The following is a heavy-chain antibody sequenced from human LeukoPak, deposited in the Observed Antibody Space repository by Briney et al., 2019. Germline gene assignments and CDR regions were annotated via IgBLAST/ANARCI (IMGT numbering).Heavy chain of an antibody. V-gene: IGHV3-30-3*01. CDR1: GFTFSSYA. J-gene: IGHJ4*02. CDR3: ARDVG. D-gene: IGHD2-15*01. Sequence: PGRSLRLSCAASGFTFSSYAMHWVRQAPGKGLEWVAVISYDGSNKYYADSVKGRFTISRDNSKNTLYLQMYSLRAEDTAVYYCARDVGWGQGTLVTVSS. CDR2: ISYDGSNK.